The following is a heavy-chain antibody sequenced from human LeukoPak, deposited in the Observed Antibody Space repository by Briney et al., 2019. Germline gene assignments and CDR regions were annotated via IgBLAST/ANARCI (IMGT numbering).Heavy chain of an antibody. CDR2: ITAGNGNT. D-gene: IGHD3-9*01. J-gene: IGHJ5*02. CDR1: GYTFTSYA. V-gene: IGHV1-3*01. Sequence: GASVKVSCKASGYTFTSYAMHWVRQAPGQRLEWMGWITAGNGNTKYSQQFQGRVTITRDTSASTAYMELSRLRSEDTAVYYCARGEGYDILTGYYKTDWFDPWGQGTLVTVSS. CDR3: ARGEGYDILTGYYKTDWFDP.